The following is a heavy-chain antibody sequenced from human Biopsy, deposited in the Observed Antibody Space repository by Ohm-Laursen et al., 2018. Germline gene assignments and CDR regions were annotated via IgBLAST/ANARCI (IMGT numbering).Heavy chain of an antibody. J-gene: IGHJ1*01. D-gene: IGHD5-12*01. CDR2: VYYTGNT. Sequence: TLSLTCPVSGGSVGSGTFHWGWIRQPPGKGLEWIGHVYYTGNTNYNPSLKSRVTISMDMSKNQFSLRLSSVTAADTAVYYCVRQGGYFQNWGPGSQVAVSS. CDR1: GGSVGSGTFH. V-gene: IGHV4-61*01. CDR3: VRQGGYFQN.